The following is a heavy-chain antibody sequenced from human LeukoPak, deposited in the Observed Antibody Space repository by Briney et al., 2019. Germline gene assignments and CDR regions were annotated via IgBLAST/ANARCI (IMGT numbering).Heavy chain of an antibody. D-gene: IGHD6-13*01. V-gene: IGHV1-69*06. CDR2: IIPIFGTA. J-gene: IGHJ4*02. Sequence: EASVKVSCKASGGTFSSYAISWVRQAPGQGLGWMGGIIPIFGTANYAQKFQGRVTITADKSTSTAYMELSSLRSEDTAVYYCARVIAAAGGGDYFDYWGQGTLVTVSS. CDR1: GGTFSSYA. CDR3: ARVIAAAGGGDYFDY.